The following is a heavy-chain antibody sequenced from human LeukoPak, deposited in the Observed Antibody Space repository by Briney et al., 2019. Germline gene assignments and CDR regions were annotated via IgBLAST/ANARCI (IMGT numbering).Heavy chain of an antibody. D-gene: IGHD6-6*01. CDR3: ARVARRAY. Sequence: SVKVSCKASRGIFSSYAISWVRQAPGQGLEWMGRIIPILGIANYAQKFQGRVTITADKSTSTAYMELSSLRSEDTAVYYCARVARRAYWGQGTLVTVSS. CDR2: IIPILGIA. J-gene: IGHJ4*02. CDR1: RGIFSSYA. V-gene: IGHV1-69*04.